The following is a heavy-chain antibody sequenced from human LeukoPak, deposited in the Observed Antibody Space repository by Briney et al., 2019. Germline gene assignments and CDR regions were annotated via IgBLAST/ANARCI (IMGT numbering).Heavy chain of an antibody. V-gene: IGHV4-34*01. CDR3: ARAGRKWLQRNFDY. J-gene: IGHJ4*02. D-gene: IGHD5-24*01. CDR2: INHSGST. CDR1: GGSFSGCY. Sequence: KPSETLSLTCAVYGGSFSGCYWSWIRQPPGKGLEWIGEINHSGSTNYNPSLKSRVTISVDTSKNQFSLKLSSVTAADTAVYYCARAGRKWLQRNFDYWGQGTLVTVSS.